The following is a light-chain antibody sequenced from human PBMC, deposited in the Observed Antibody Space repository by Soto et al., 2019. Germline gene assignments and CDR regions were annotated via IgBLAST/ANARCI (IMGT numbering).Light chain of an antibody. CDR1: ETISMY. CDR3: QQTYSTPWT. V-gene: IGKV1-39*01. CDR2: AAS. Sequence: DIQLTQSPSSLSAAVGDRVTITCRASETISMYLNWYQQKPGQAPILLISAASSLQSGVPSRFTGSGSGTEFALTINSLQPEDIATIYCQQTYSTPWTFGQGTKVEIK. J-gene: IGKJ1*01.